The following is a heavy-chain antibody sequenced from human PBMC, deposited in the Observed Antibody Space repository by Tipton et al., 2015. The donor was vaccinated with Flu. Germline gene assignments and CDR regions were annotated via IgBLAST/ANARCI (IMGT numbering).Heavy chain of an antibody. CDR3: ARDHRVRGINWFDP. CDR2: IYSDGRT. CDR1: GFSVTTDY. D-gene: IGHD3-10*01. V-gene: IGHV3-53*01. J-gene: IGHJ5*02. Sequence: GSLRLSCAASGFSVTTDYMSWVRQAPGKGLEWVSVIYSDGRTFYADSVKGRFTISRDGSKNTLFLQMNSLTADDTAVYYCARDHRVRGINWFDPWGRGTLVTVSS.